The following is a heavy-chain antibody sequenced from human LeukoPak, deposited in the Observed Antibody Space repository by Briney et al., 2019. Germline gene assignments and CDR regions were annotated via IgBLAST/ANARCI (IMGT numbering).Heavy chain of an antibody. J-gene: IGHJ4*02. CDR2: IGHSGST. CDR1: GGSISSSNW. CDR3: ARGLSSSGWYMMTSGE. Sequence: SETLSLTCAVSGGSISSSNWWSWVRQPPGKGLEWIGEIGHSGSTNYNPSLKSLFTIQVDQSKNQFSLTLSSVTAGDTAVYYCARGLSSSGWYMMTSGEWRQGTLVTVSS. V-gene: IGHV4-4*02. D-gene: IGHD6-19*01.